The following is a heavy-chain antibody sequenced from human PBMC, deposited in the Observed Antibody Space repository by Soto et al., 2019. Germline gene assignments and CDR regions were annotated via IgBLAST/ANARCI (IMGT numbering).Heavy chain of an antibody. J-gene: IGHJ6*03. CDR1: GFTFSSYA. D-gene: IGHD1-26*01. Sequence: GGSLRLSCAASGFTFSSYAMSWVRQAPGKGLEWVSAISGGGGSTYYADSVKGRFTISRDNSKNTLYLQMNSLRAEDTAVYYCTKGHLTAIVRATRASDAMDVWGKGTTVTVSS. V-gene: IGHV3-23*01. CDR3: TKGHLTAIVRATRASDAMDV. CDR2: ISGGGGST.